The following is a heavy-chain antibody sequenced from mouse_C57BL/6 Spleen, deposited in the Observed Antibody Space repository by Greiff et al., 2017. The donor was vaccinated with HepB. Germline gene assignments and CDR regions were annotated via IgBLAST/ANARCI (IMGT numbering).Heavy chain of an antibody. CDR3: ARHYYGTDY. CDR2: ISYDGSN. Sequence: ESGPGLVKPSQSLSLTCSVTGYSITSGYYWNWIRQFPGNKLEWMGYISYDGSNNYNPSLKNRISITRDTSKNQFFLKLNSVTTEDTATYYCARHYYGTDYWGQGTTLTVSS. D-gene: IGHD1-1*01. V-gene: IGHV3-6*01. CDR1: GYSITSGYY. J-gene: IGHJ2*01.